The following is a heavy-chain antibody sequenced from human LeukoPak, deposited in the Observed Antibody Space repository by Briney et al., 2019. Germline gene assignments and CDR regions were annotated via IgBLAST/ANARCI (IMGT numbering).Heavy chain of an antibody. D-gene: IGHD6-6*01. CDR2: IYYSGST. J-gene: IGHJ5*02. V-gene: IGHV4-39*01. Sequence: SETLSLPCTVPGGSLRSSSYYWGWIRQPPGTGLEWLGSIYYSGSTYYNPSLKSRVTISIDTSKNQSSLKLTSVTAADTAVYYCARHRSIGRGWFDPWGQGTLVTVSA. CDR3: ARHRSIGRGWFDP. CDR1: GGSLRSSSYY.